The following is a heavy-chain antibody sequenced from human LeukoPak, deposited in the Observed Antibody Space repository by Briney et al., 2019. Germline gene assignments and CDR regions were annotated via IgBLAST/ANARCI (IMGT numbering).Heavy chain of an antibody. D-gene: IGHD6-19*01. J-gene: IGHJ6*02. CDR1: GYTFTSYD. CDR3: ARDHSSGWYVLAYYYGMDV. Sequence: ASVEVSCKASGYTFTSYDINWVRQATGQGLEWMGWMNPNSGNTGYAQKFQGRVTMTRNTSISTAYMELSSLRSEDTAVYYCARDHSSGWYVLAYYYGMDVWGQGTTVTVSS. V-gene: IGHV1-8*01. CDR2: MNPNSGNT.